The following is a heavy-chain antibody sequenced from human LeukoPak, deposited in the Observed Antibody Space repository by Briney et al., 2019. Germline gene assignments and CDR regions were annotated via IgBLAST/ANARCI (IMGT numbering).Heavy chain of an antibody. V-gene: IGHV3-23*01. CDR1: GFTFSSYA. Sequence: PGGSLRLSCAASGFTFSSYAMSWVRQAPGKGLEWVSAISGSGGSTHYADSVKGRFTISRDNSKNTLYLQMNSLRAEDTAVYYCAKQSRPAVRGGFDYWGQGTLVTVSS. J-gene: IGHJ4*02. CDR3: AKQSRPAVRGGFDY. CDR2: ISGSGGST. D-gene: IGHD2-2*01.